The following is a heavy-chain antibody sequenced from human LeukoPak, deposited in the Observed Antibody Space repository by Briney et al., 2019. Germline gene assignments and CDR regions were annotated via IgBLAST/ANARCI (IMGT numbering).Heavy chain of an antibody. J-gene: IGHJ5*02. CDR2: ISAYNGNT. V-gene: IGHV1-18*01. Sequence: ASVKVPCKASGYTFTSYGISWVRQAPGQGLEWMGWISAYNGNTNYAQKLQGRVTMTTDTSTSTAYMELRSLRSDDTAVYYCARRQGYCTNGVCYENWFDPWGQGTLVTVSS. CDR1: GYTFTSYG. CDR3: ARRQGYCTNGVCYENWFDP. D-gene: IGHD2-8*01.